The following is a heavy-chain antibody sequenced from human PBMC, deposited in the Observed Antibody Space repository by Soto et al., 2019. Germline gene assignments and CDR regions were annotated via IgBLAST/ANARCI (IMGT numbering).Heavy chain of an antibody. CDR2: ISFNGLSQ. Sequence: QEILVESGGGVVQSGTSLRLSCAASGFTFSSFAMNWVRQAPGKGLEWVSVISFNGLSQFYADSVRGRVTVSRDNTKKPLYLQLDSLSPDDTAVYSRARGGRGLRGAFDVWGQGTEVSVS. D-gene: IGHD3-16*01. J-gene: IGHJ3*01. V-gene: IGHV3-30*04. CDR3: ARGGRGLRGAFDV. CDR1: GFTFSSFA.